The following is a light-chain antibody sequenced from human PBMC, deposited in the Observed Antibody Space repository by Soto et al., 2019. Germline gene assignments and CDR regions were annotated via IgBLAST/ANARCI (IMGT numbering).Light chain of an antibody. CDR3: QQVNSYPIA. J-gene: IGKJ5*01. CDR1: QGISNY. V-gene: IGKV1-9*01. Sequence: DIQLTQSPSFLSASVGDRVTITCRASQGISNYLAWYQQKSGKAPKLLIHAASTLQSGVPSRFSGTGSGTEFTLTIRSLQHEDLATYYCQQVNSYPIAFGQGKRLEIK. CDR2: AAS.